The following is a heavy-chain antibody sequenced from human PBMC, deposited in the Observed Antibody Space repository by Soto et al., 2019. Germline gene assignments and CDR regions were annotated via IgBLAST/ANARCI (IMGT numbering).Heavy chain of an antibody. D-gene: IGHD3-16*01. CDR3: ARGDISWFDP. J-gene: IGHJ5*02. Sequence: GESLKISCAASGFTFDDYGMSWVRQAPGKGLEWVSGINWNGGSTGYADSVKGRFTISRDNAKNSLYLQMNSLRAEDTALYHCARGDISWFDPWGQGTLVTVSS. CDR1: GFTFDDYG. V-gene: IGHV3-20*01. CDR2: INWNGGST.